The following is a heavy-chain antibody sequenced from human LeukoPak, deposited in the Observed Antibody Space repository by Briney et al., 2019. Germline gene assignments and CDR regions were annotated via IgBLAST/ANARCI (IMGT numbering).Heavy chain of an antibody. CDR3: ARGWASGSYYNY. V-gene: IGHV4-59*01. Sequence: SETLSLTCTVSGGSISSYYWSWIRQPPGKGLEWIGYILYSGSTNYNPSLKSRVTISVNTSKNQFSLKLSSVTAADTAVYYCARGWASGSYYNYWGQGTLVTVSS. CDR2: ILYSGST. J-gene: IGHJ4*02. D-gene: IGHD1-26*01. CDR1: GGSISSYY.